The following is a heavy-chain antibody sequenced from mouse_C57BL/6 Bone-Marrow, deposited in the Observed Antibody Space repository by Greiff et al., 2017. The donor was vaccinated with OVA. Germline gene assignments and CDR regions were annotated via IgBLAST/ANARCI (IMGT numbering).Heavy chain of an antibody. CDR2: ISYGGSYT. D-gene: IGHD2-2*01. J-gene: IGHJ1*03. CDR3: ATSMVTTGWYFDV. CDR1: GFTFSSYA. V-gene: IGHV5-4*03. Sequence: EVKLVESGGGLVKPGGSLKLSCAASGFTFSSYAMSWVRQTPEKRLEWVATISYGGSYTYYPDNVKGRFTISRDNAKNNLYLQMSHLKSEDTAMYYCATSMVTTGWYFDVWGTGTTVTVSS.